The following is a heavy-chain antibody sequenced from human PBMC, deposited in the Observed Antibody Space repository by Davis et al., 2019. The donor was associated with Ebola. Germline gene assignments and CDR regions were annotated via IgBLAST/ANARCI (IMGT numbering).Heavy chain of an antibody. Sequence: SETLSLTCAVSGGSISSSNWWSWIRQPPGKGLEWIGEINHSGSTNYNPSLKSRVTISVDTSKNQFSLKLSSVTAADTAVYYCARMYCSSTSCPYYFDYWGQGTLVTVSS. V-gene: IGHV4-4*02. CDR3: ARMYCSSTSCPYYFDY. J-gene: IGHJ4*02. D-gene: IGHD2-2*01. CDR2: INHSGST. CDR1: GGSISSSNW.